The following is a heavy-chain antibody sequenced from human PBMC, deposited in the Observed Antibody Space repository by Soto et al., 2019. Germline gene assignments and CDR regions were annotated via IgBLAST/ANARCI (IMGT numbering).Heavy chain of an antibody. V-gene: IGHV3-33*01. D-gene: IGHD3-3*01. CDR3: ARESNDFWSGYYVGWFDP. CDR1: GFTFSSYG. J-gene: IGHJ5*02. CDR2: IWYDGSNK. Sequence: GSLRLSCAASGFTFSSYGMHLVRQAPGKGLEWVAVIWYDGSNKYYANSVKGRFTISRDNSKNTLYLQMNSLRAEDTAVYYCARESNDFWSGYYVGWFDPWGQGTLVTVSS.